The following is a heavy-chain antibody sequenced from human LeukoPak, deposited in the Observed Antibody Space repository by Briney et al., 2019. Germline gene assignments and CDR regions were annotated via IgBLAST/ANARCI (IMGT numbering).Heavy chain of an antibody. V-gene: IGHV4-34*01. J-gene: IGHJ4*02. CDR1: GGSFSGYY. Sequence: SETLSLTCAVYGGSFSGYYWSWIRQPPGKGLEWIGEINHSGSTNYNPSLKSRVTISVDTSKNQFSLKLGSVTAADTAVYYCASNRYDYVWGSYHPWYFDYWGQGTLVTVSS. D-gene: IGHD3-16*02. CDR2: INHSGST. CDR3: ASNRYDYVWGSYHPWYFDY.